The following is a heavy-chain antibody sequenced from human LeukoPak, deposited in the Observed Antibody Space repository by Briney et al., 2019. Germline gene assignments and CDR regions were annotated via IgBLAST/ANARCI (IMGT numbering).Heavy chain of an antibody. CDR3: ATSEGY. CDR1: GFTLNTHW. CDR2: IKQDGRDT. J-gene: IGHJ4*02. V-gene: IGHV3-7*03. Sequence: GGSLRLSCAASGFTLNTHWMSWVRQAPGKGLEWVANIKQDGRDTYYVDSVEGRFTISRDNAKNSLNLQMNSLRAEDTAMYYCATSEGYWGQGTLVTVSS.